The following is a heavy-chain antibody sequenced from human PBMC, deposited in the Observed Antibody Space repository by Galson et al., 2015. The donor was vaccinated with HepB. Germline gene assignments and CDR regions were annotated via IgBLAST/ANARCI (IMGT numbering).Heavy chain of an antibody. J-gene: IGHJ5*02. Sequence: SLRLSCAASGFSFSDSGLHWVRQAPGKGLEWVAGISDDGRNKNFADSVRGRFTISRDNSKSTLFPQMNSLRVEDTAVYFCAKGAYRNILMSGGWFGPWGQGTVVIVSS. CDR2: ISDDGRNK. CDR1: GFSFSDSG. V-gene: IGHV3-30*18. CDR3: AKGAYRNILMSGGWFGP. D-gene: IGHD3-10*02.